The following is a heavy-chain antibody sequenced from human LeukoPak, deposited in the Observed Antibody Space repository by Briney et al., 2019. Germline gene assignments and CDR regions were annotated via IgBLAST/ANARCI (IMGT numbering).Heavy chain of an antibody. CDR2: INPGGGRK. Sequence: ASVKVFCKASGYTFTNYYIHWVRQAPGQGLEWMGIINPGGGRKNYAQKFQGRVSMTRDTSTSTVYMELSSLRSEDTAVYYCARGGEATMIVYYGMDVWGQGTTVTVSS. V-gene: IGHV1-46*01. CDR3: ARGGEATMIVYYGMDV. J-gene: IGHJ6*02. CDR1: GYTFTNYY. D-gene: IGHD3-22*01.